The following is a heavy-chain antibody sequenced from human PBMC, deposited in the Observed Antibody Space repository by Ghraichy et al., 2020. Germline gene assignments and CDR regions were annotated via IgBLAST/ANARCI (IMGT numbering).Heavy chain of an antibody. CDR2: ISGSGGST. J-gene: IGHJ6*02. V-gene: IGHV3-23*01. CDR1: GFTFSSYA. CDR3: AKTAIAVAGTNTLRYYYGMDV. Sequence: GGSLRLSCAASGFTFSSYAMSWVRQAPGKGLEWVSAISGSGGSTYYADSVKGRFTISRDNSKNTLYLQMNSLRAEDTAVYYCAKTAIAVAGTNTLRYYYGMDVWGQGTTVTVSS. D-gene: IGHD6-19*01.